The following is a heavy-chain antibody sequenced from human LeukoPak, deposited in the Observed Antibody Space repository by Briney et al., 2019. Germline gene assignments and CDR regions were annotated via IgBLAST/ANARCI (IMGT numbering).Heavy chain of an antibody. Sequence: ASVNVSYKASGYTFTSYDINWVRQAPGQGHEWMGWMNPNSGNTGYAQKFQGRVTITRNTSISTAYMELSSLRSEDTAVYYCARGKMYGMDVWGQGTTVTVSS. J-gene: IGHJ6*02. CDR1: GYTFTSYD. V-gene: IGHV1-8*01. CDR3: ARGKMYGMDV. CDR2: MNPNSGNT.